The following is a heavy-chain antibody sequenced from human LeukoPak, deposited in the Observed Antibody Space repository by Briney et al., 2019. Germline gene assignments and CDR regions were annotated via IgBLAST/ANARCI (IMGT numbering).Heavy chain of an antibody. Sequence: SETLSLTCTVSGGSISSGGYYWSWIRQHPGKGLEWIGYIYYIGSTYYNPSLKSRVTISADTSKNQFSLKLSSVTAADTAVYYCARLHTTTVTFDYWGQGTLVTVSS. J-gene: IGHJ4*02. V-gene: IGHV4-31*03. CDR2: IYYIGST. CDR1: GGSISSGGYY. CDR3: ARLHTTTVTFDY. D-gene: IGHD4-17*01.